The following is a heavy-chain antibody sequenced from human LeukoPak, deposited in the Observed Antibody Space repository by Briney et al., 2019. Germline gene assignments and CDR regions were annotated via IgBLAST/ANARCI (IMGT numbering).Heavy chain of an antibody. CDR2: INPNSGGT. J-gene: IGHJ3*02. CDR1: GYTFTGYY. V-gene: IGHV1-2*02. CDR3: ARGVTYYGILTGYYIGAFDI. Sequence: ASVKVSCKASGYTFTGYYMHWVRQAPGQGLEWMGWINPNSGGTNYAQKFQGRVTMTRDTSISTAYMELSRLRSDDTAVYYCARGVTYYGILTGYYIGAFDIWGQGTMVTVSS. D-gene: IGHD3-9*01.